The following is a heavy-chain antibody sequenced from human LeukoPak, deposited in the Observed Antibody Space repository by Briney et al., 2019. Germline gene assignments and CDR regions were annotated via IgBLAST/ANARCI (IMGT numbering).Heavy chain of an antibody. V-gene: IGHV1-46*01. CDR3: AREEARDGSTGYYFDY. Sequence: ASVNDSCKASGYTFSNYHLHWVRQAPGQGVEWMGIINTRYGSTTYAQNFQGRVTMTRDMSTSTVYMELSSLRSEDTAVYYCAREEARDGSTGYYFDYWGQGTLLTVSS. D-gene: IGHD5-24*01. CDR2: INTRYGST. J-gene: IGHJ4*02. CDR1: GYTFSNYH.